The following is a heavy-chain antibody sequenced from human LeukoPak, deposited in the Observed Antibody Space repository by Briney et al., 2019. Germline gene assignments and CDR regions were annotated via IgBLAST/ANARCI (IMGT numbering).Heavy chain of an antibody. CDR3: ARHSQVRGVITLFDY. CDR1: GGSISSGGYS. V-gene: IGHV4-39*01. J-gene: IGHJ4*02. D-gene: IGHD3-10*01. Sequence: SETLSLTCAVSGGSISSGGYSWSWIRQPPGKGLEWIGSIYYSGSTYYNPSLKSRVTISVDTSKNQFSLKLSSVTAADTAVYYCARHSQVRGVITLFDYWGQGTLVTVSS. CDR2: IYYSGST.